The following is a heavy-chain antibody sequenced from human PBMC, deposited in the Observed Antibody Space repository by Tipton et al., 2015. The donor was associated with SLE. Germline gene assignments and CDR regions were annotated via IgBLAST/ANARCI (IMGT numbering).Heavy chain of an antibody. CDR2: IRHDGNRQ. Sequence: GSLRLSCAASGFLFSAYGMHWVRQPPGKGLEWVAYIRHDGNRQSYTDSVKGRVTISRDNSKSTLYLQMDRLRDEDTAIYYCAKKIPGDTDFFDSWGQGALVTVSS. CDR3: AKKIPGDTDFFDS. CDR1: GFLFSAYG. J-gene: IGHJ4*02. V-gene: IGHV3-30*02.